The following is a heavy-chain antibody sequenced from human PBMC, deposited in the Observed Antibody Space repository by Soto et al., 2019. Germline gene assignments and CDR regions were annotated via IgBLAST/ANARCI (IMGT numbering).Heavy chain of an antibody. V-gene: IGHV4-39*01. Sequence: PSETLSLTCTVSGGSISSSSYYWGWIRQPPGKGLEWIGSIYYSGSTYYNPSLKSRVTISVDTSKNQFSLKLSSVTAADTAVYYCARGVRFLEWLFDYWYFDLWGRVTLVTVS. D-gene: IGHD3-3*01. CDR1: GGSISSSSYY. CDR2: IYYSGST. CDR3: ARGVRFLEWLFDYWYFDL. J-gene: IGHJ2*01.